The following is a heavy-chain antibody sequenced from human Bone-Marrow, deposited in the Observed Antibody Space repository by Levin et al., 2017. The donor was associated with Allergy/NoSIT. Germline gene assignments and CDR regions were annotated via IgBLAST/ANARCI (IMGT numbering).Heavy chain of an antibody. CDR3: ATYQQGGDFDC. V-gene: IGHV3-21*01. CDR1: GFSLSSYF. Sequence: GGSLRLSCAASGFSLSSYFMIWVRQAPGQGLEWVSVISSSGTEIHYTDSMKGRLTISRDNGKNSLYLQMNSLRAEDTAIYFGATYQQGGDFDCWGQGTMVTVAS. CDR2: ISSSGTEI. J-gene: IGHJ3*01. D-gene: IGHD2-2*01.